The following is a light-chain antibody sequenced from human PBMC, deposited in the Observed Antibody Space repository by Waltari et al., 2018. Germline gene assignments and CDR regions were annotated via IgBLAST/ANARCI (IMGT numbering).Light chain of an antibody. CDR3: FSAADNNWV. Sequence: SYELTQPSSVSVSPGQTAKILCSGDIFAKKYARWFQQTPGQAPLLLFYEDSERPSENPGRFSGSSSGTTVTLTITGAHVDDEADYYCFSAADNNWVFGGGTKLTVL. J-gene: IGLJ3*02. V-gene: IGLV3-27*01. CDR1: IFAKKY. CDR2: EDS.